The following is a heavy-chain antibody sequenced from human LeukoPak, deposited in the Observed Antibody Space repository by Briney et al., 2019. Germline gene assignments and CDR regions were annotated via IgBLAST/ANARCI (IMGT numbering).Heavy chain of an antibody. D-gene: IGHD3-22*01. CDR3: ARGDDSGYYDYFDY. V-gene: IGHV3-53*01. CDR1: GFTVDSNY. CDR2: IYTGGNT. J-gene: IGHJ4*02. Sequence: PGGSLRLSCAASGFTVDSNYLSWVRQAPGKGLEWVSTIYTGGNTYYAASVKGRFTISRDLPKNTVFLHMNSLRAEDTAMYYCARGDDSGYYDYFDYWGQGALVTVSS.